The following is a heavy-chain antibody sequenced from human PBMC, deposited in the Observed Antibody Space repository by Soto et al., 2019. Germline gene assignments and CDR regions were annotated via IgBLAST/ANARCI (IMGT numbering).Heavy chain of an antibody. Sequence: HTQLVQSGAEVKRPGTSVKVSFRASGFAVSKCAVQWVRQALGQRRAWIGWIVAGTADTNYGQKIQERVTLTTDASKNTAYLALGSLRFDDTAVYYCAASARCSPDYDGMDVWGQGTTVTVSS. J-gene: IGHJ6*02. CDR3: AASARCSPDYDGMDV. CDR2: IVAGTADT. D-gene: IGHD2-8*01. CDR1: GFAVSKCA. V-gene: IGHV1-58*03.